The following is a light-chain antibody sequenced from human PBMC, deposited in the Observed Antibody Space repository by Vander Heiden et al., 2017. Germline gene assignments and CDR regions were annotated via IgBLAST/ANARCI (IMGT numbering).Light chain of an antibody. J-gene: IGLJ2*01. CDR1: SSDVGDYNY. V-gene: IGLV2-14*03. CDR2: DVS. CDR3: SSYTGSSLVV. Sequence: QSALTQPASVSGSPGQSITISCTGTSSDVGDYNYVSWYQQHPGKAPKLMIYDVSNRPSGVSNRFSGSKSGNTASLTISGLQAEDEADYYCSSYTGSSLVVFGGGTKLTVL.